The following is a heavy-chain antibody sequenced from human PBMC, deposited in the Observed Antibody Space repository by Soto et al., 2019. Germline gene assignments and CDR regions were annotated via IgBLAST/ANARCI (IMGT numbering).Heavy chain of an antibody. D-gene: IGHD3-22*01. Sequence: PGGSLRLSCAASGFTFSNAWMNWVRQAPGKRLEWVGRIKSKTDGGTTDYAAPVKGRFTISRDDSKNTLYLQMNSLKTEDTAVYYCTTDKEKDGYYFYYYYGMDVWGQGTTVTVSS. V-gene: IGHV3-15*07. CDR3: TTDKEKDGYYFYYYYGMDV. CDR1: GFTFSNAW. CDR2: IKSKTDGGTT. J-gene: IGHJ6*02.